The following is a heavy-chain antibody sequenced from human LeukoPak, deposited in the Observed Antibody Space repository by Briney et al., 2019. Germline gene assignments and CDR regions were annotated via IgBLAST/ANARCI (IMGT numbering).Heavy chain of an antibody. Sequence: PGGSLRLSCAASGFTFSDYYMSWIRQAPGKGLEWVSYISSSGSTIYYADSVKGRFTISRDNAKNSLYLQMNSLRAEDTAVYYCAREGTYYYDSSGYLGWFDPWGQGTLATVSS. CDR1: GFTFSDYY. D-gene: IGHD3-22*01. V-gene: IGHV3-11*01. CDR3: AREGTYYYDSSGYLGWFDP. CDR2: ISSSGSTI. J-gene: IGHJ5*02.